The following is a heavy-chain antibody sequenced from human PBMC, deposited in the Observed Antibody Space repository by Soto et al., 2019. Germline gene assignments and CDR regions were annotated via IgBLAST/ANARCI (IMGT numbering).Heavy chain of an antibody. V-gene: IGHV1-69*13. CDR3: ARDMTTVTTFDY. CDR1: VGTFSSYA. J-gene: IGHJ4*02. CDR2: IIPIFGTA. D-gene: IGHD4-17*01. Sequence: SVKVSCKASVGTFSSYAISWVRQAPGQGLEWMGGIIPIFGTANYAQKFQGRVTITADESTSTAYMELSSLRSEDTAVYYCARDMTTVTTFDYWGQGTLVTVSS.